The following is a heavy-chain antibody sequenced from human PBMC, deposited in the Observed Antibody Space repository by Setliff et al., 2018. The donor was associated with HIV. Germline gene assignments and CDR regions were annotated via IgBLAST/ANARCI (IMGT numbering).Heavy chain of an antibody. V-gene: IGHV4-59*01. CDR1: GGSISRYY. D-gene: IGHD5-12*01. CDR2: IYYSGST. Sequence: SETLSLTCTVSGGSISRYYWSWIRQPPGNGLEWIGYIYYSGSTNYNPSLKSRVTISVDTSKNQFSLKLSSVTAADTAVYYCARSVRGYDYYYYYYMDVWGKGTTVTVSS. J-gene: IGHJ6*03. CDR3: ARSVRGYDYYYYYYMDV.